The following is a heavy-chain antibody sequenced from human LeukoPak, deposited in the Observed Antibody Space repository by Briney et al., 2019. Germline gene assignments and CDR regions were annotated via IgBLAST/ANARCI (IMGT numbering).Heavy chain of an antibody. J-gene: IGHJ6*03. CDR3: ARGRDVDTAMVTKVSYYYYYMDV. V-gene: IGHV4-59*01. CDR1: GCSISSYY. D-gene: IGHD5-18*01. Sequence: SETLSFNSTGSGCSISSYYWSWIRQPPGKGLEWSGYLYYSGSTNYNPSLKRRATISVYTSKNQFSLKLSSVTAADTAVYYCARGRDVDTAMVTKVSYYYYYMDVWGKGTMVTVSS. CDR2: LYYSGST.